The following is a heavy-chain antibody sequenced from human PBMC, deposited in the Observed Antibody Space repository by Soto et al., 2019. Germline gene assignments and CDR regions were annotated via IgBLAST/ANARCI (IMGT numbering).Heavy chain of an antibody. Sequence: PGGSLILSCAASGFTFSSYAMSWVRQAPGKGLEWVSAISGSGGSTYYADSVKGRFTISRDNSKNTLYLQMNSLRAEDTAVYYCAKDLRYCSGGSCYKDYWGQGTLVTVSS. D-gene: IGHD2-15*01. CDR1: GFTFSSYA. V-gene: IGHV3-23*01. CDR2: ISGSGGST. J-gene: IGHJ4*02. CDR3: AKDLRYCSGGSCYKDY.